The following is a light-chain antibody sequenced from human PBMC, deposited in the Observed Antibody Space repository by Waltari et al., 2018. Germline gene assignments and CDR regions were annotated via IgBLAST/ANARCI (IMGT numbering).Light chain of an antibody. J-gene: IGLJ3*02. Sequence: QSALTQPASVSGSPGQSITISCTGTSSDIGTYNYASWYQQHPGRAPNLTIYDVSKRPAGVSIRFSGSKSDNTASLTISGLQAEDEADYYCSSYTRVSASVVFGGGTKLTVL. V-gene: IGLV2-14*03. CDR3: SSYTRVSASVV. CDR2: DVS. CDR1: SSDIGTYNY.